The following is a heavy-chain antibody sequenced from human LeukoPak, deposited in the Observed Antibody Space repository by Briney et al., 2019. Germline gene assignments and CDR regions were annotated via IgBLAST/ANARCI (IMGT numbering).Heavy chain of an antibody. CDR2: ISGSGGST. Sequence: GGSLRLSCAASGFTFSSYAMSWVRQAPGKGLEWVSAISGSGGSTFYADSVQGRLTISRDNSKNTLYLQLNSLRVEDTAVYYCARDKIVVVVSTTLPDVWGQGTVVTVSS. CDR3: ARDKIVVVVSTTLPDV. V-gene: IGHV3-23*01. D-gene: IGHD2-15*01. J-gene: IGHJ3*01. CDR1: GFTFSSYA.